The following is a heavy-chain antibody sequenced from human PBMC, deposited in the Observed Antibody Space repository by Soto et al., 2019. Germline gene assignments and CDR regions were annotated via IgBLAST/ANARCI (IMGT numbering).Heavy chain of an antibody. CDR1: GGSFSGYY. J-gene: IGHJ5*02. CDR2: INHSGST. CDR3: ARGIIAAAGTRLNWFDP. D-gene: IGHD6-13*01. Sequence: SSETLSLTCAVYGGSFSGYYWSWIRQPPGKGLEWIGEINHSGSTNYNPSLKSRVTISVDTSKNQFSLKLSSVTAADTAVYYCARGIIAAAGTRLNWFDPWGQGTLVT. V-gene: IGHV4-34*01.